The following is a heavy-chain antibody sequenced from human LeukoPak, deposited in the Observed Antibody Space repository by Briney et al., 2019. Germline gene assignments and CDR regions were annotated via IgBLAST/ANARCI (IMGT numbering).Heavy chain of an antibody. J-gene: IGHJ4*02. V-gene: IGHV4-34*01. CDR2: INHSGST. D-gene: IGHD5-12*01. CDR1: GGSFSGYY. Sequence: SETLSLTCAVYGGSFSGYYWSWIRQPPGKGLEWIGEINHSGSTNYNPSLKSRVTISVDTSKNQFSLKLSSVTAADTAVYYCARNRGGPSIVATIIGGFDYWGQGTLVTVSS. CDR3: ARNRGGPSIVATIIGGFDY.